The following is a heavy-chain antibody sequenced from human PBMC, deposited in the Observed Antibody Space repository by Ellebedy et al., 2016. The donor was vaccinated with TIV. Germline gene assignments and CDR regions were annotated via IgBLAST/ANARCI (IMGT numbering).Heavy chain of an antibody. V-gene: IGHV4-34*01. D-gene: IGHD3-10*01. J-gene: IGHJ3*01. CDR3: ARGRFPIYGSGSYYIT. Sequence: SETLSLTXAVYGGSFSGYYWSWIRQPPGKGLEWIGEINHSGSTNYNPSLKSRVTISVDTSKNQFSLKLSSVTAADTAVYYCARGRFPIYGSGSYYITWGQGTMVTVSS. CDR1: GGSFSGYY. CDR2: INHSGST.